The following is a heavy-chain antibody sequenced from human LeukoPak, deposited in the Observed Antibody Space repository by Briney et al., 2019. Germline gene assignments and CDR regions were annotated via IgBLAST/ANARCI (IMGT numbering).Heavy chain of an antibody. J-gene: IGHJ4*02. CDR2: ISGSGDST. CDR1: GFTFSSNA. Sequence: GGSLRLSCAASGFTFSSNAMSWVRQAPGKGLEWVSAISGSGDSTYYGDSVKGRFTISRDNSKNTLYLQMNSLRAEDTAVYYCAKTRPLDSSSWSHGDYWGQGTLVTVSS. V-gene: IGHV3-23*01. D-gene: IGHD6-13*01. CDR3: AKTRPLDSSSWSHGDY.